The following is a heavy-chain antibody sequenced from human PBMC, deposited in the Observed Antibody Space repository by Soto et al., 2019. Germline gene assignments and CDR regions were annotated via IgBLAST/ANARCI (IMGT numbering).Heavy chain of an antibody. D-gene: IGHD2-8*01. J-gene: IGHJ4*02. CDR3: ARQDIVLMVYANDY. V-gene: IGHV4-39*01. CDR1: GGSISSSSYY. CDR2: IYYSGST. Sequence: SDTLSLTCTVSGGSISSSSYYWVWIRQPPGKGLEWIGSIYYSGSTYYNPSLKSRVTISVDTSKNQFSLKLSSVTAADTAVYYCARQDIVLMVYANDYWGQGTLVTVS.